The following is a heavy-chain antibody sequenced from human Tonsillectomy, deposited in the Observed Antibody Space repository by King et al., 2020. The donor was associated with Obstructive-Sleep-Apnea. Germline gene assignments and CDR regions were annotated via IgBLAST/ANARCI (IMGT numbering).Heavy chain of an antibody. CDR1: GGSFSGYY. D-gene: IGHD3-9*01. CDR3: ARGGQVFYDILTGYPHYFDY. CDR2: INHSGGT. Sequence: VQLQQWGAGLLKPSETLSLTCAFYGGSFSGYYRSWIRQPPGKGLEWIGEINHSGGTNYKPSLKSRVTISGDTSKNQFSLNLSSVTAADTAVYYCARGGQVFYDILTGYPHYFDYWGQGILVTVSS. J-gene: IGHJ4*02. V-gene: IGHV4-34*01.